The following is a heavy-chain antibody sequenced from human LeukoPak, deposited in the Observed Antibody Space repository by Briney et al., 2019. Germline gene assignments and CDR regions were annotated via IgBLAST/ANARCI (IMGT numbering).Heavy chain of an antibody. CDR2: VDYSGST. CDR3: ASSIAVADDY. V-gene: IGHV4-61*01. CDR1: GGSVSSGNYY. J-gene: IGHJ4*02. Sequence: SETLSLTCSVSGGSVSSGNYYWSWIRQPPGKGLEWIGYVDYSGSTSYNPSLKSRVTISVDTSKNQFSLKLSSVTAADTAVYYCASSIAVADDYWGQGTLVTVSS. D-gene: IGHD6-19*01.